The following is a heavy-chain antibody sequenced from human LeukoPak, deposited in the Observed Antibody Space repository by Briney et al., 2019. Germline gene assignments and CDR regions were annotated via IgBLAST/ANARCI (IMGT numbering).Heavy chain of an antibody. D-gene: IGHD2-15*01. CDR1: GYTFTSYG. J-gene: IGHJ4*02. CDR2: MNPNSGNT. CDR3: ARGHFVGYCSGGSCYSDSAVDY. V-gene: IGHV1-8*02. Sequence: ASVKVSCKASGYTFTSYGINWVRQATGQGLEWMGWMNPNSGNTGYAQKFQGRVTMTRNTSISTAYMELSSLRSEDTAVYYCARGHFVGYCSGGSCYSDSAVDYWGQGTLVTVSS.